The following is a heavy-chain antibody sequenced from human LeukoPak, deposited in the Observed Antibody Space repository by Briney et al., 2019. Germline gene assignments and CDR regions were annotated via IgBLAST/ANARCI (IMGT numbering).Heavy chain of an antibody. V-gene: IGHV3-9*01. J-gene: IGHJ4*02. CDR2: ISWNSGSI. Sequence: GGSLRLSCAASGFTFDDYAMHWVRQAPGKGLEWVSGISWNSGSIGYADSVKGRFTISRDNAKSSLYLQMNSLGAEDTALYYCAKGPTYTYGYYFDYWGQGTLVTVSS. CDR1: GFTFDDYA. CDR3: AKGPTYTYGYYFDY. D-gene: IGHD5-18*01.